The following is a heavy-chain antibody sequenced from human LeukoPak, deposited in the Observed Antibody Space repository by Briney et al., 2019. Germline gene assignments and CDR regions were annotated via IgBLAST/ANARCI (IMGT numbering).Heavy chain of an antibody. D-gene: IGHD2/OR15-2a*01. CDR3: AKGGPLLSPFDY. J-gene: IGHJ4*02. CDR1: GFTFSTYA. Sequence: GGSLRLSCAASGFTFSTYAMTWVRQAPGKGLGWVSGISWNSGSIGYADSVEGRFTISRDNAKNSLYLQMNSLRAEDTALYYCAKGGPLLSPFDYWGQGTLVTVSS. CDR2: ISWNSGSI. V-gene: IGHV3-9*01.